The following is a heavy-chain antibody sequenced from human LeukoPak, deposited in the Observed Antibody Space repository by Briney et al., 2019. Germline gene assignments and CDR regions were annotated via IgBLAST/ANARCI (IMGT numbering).Heavy chain of an antibody. J-gene: IGHJ3*02. Sequence: GGSLRLSWAASGFTFSSHAMSWVRQAPGKGLEWVSAISGSGGSTYYADSVKGRFTISRDNSKNTLYLQMNSLRAEDTAVYYCAKDISGWYGSFAFDIWGQGTMVTVSS. V-gene: IGHV3-23*01. D-gene: IGHD6-19*01. CDR1: GFTFSSHA. CDR3: AKDISGWYGSFAFDI. CDR2: ISGSGGST.